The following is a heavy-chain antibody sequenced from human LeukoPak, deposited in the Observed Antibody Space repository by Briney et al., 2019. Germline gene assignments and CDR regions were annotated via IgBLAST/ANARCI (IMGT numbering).Heavy chain of an antibody. J-gene: IGHJ5*02. CDR2: ISGSGGST. CDR1: GFTFSSYA. Sequence: GGSLRLSYAASGFTFSSYAMSWVRQAPGKGLEWVSAISGSGGSTYYADSVKGRFTISRDNSKNTLYLQMNSLRAEDTAVYYCAKGTAYATSYNWFDPWGQGTLVTVSS. V-gene: IGHV3-23*01. D-gene: IGHD5-12*01. CDR3: AKGTAYATSYNWFDP.